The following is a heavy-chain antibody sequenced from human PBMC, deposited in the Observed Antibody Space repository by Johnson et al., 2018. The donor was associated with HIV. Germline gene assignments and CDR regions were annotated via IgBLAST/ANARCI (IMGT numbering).Heavy chain of an antibody. D-gene: IGHD3-22*01. CDR3: GKGKFTMKVVIFIDM. J-gene: IGHJ3*02. CDR2: ISSSGLSI. V-gene: IGHV3-11*01. Sequence: QVQLVESGGGLVKPGGSLRLSCAASGFTFSDYYMSWIRQAPGKGLECLSYISSSGLSIYYIDSVKGRFTISRDNAKNSLYLQMSSLRAEDTAVYYCGKGKFTMKVVIFIDMWGQGTMVTVSS. CDR1: GFTFSDYY.